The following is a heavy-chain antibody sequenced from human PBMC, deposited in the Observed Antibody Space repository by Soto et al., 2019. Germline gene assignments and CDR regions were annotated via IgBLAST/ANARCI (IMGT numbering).Heavy chain of an antibody. CDR1: EFTFSDYY. Sequence: GGSLRLSCAASEFTFSDYYMSWIRQAPGKGLEWVSYISSSGSIIYYADSVKGRFTISRDNAKNSLYLQMNSLRAEDTAVYYCARMTTVTSDAFDIWGQGTLVTVSS. CDR3: ARMTTVTSDAFDI. D-gene: IGHD4-17*01. J-gene: IGHJ3*02. CDR2: ISSSGSII. V-gene: IGHV3-11*01.